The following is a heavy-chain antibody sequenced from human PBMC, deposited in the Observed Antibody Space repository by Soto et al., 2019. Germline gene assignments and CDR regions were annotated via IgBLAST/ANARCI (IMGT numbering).Heavy chain of an antibody. Sequence: QVQLQESGPGLLKPSETLSLTCSVSGGSVSDKTYYWRWIRQPPGKRLEWIGYVYYSGTTNYNPTLKRRVTISVDQSKNRCSLRLSSVTTADTALYYCARTTAVPNTLRSRYFFDYWGHGTLVTVSS. J-gene: IGHJ4*01. CDR1: GGSVSDKTYY. D-gene: IGHD4-17*01. V-gene: IGHV4-61*01. CDR2: VYYSGTT. CDR3: ARTTAVPNTLRSRYFFDY.